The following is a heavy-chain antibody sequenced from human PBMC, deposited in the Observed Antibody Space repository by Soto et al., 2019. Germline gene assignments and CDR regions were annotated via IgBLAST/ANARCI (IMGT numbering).Heavy chain of an antibody. CDR2: IIPILGIA. CDR1: GGTFSSYT. D-gene: IGHD1-26*01. CDR3: ARMAGSYSPLDY. J-gene: IGHJ4*02. V-gene: IGHV1-69*02. Sequence: QVQLVQSGAEVKKPGSSVKVSCKASGGTFSSYTISWVRQAPGQGLEWMGRIIPILGIANYAQKFQGRVTITADNSTSTAYMELSSLRSEDTAVYYCARMAGSYSPLDYWGQGTLVTVSS.